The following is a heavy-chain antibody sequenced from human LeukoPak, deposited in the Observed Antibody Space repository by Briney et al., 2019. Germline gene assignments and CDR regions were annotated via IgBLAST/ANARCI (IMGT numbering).Heavy chain of an antibody. CDR2: ISAYNGNT. J-gene: IGHJ3*02. V-gene: IGHV1-18*01. CDR3: ARGEKKDYYGSGSLGAFDI. CDR1: GYTFTSYG. Sequence: ASVKVSCKASGYTFTSYGISWVRQAPGQGLEWTGWISAYNGNTNYAQKLQGRVTMTTDTSTSTAYMELRSLRSGDTAVYYCARGEKKDYYGSGSLGAFDIWGQGTMVTVSS. D-gene: IGHD3-10*01.